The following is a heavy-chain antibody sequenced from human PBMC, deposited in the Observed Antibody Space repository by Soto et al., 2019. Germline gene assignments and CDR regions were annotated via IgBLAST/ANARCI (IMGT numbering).Heavy chain of an antibody. J-gene: IGHJ4*02. Sequence: SDTLSLTWTVSVCSINSRFLSWIRQSAGKGLNWIGHIHVSGITTYNPSLKSRVTMSLDPPKNQLSLKLTSMTAADTAVYYCARINGGSPDFWGQGTLVTVSS. CDR1: VCSINSRF. D-gene: IGHD2-15*01. CDR2: IHVSGIT. CDR3: ARINGGSPDF. V-gene: IGHV4-4*07.